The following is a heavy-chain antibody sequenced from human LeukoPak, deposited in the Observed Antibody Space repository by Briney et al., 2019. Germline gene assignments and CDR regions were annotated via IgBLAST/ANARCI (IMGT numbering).Heavy chain of an antibody. CDR3: ARGESSTWTGWFRDYYYYYMDV. CDR1: GYTFTSYD. J-gene: IGHJ6*03. V-gene: IGHV1-8*01. D-gene: IGHD6-19*01. Sequence: ASVKVSCKASGYTFTSYDINWVRQATGQGLEWMGWMNPKSGDTGYSQKFQGRVTITRNTSISTAYMELSSLRSEDTAVYYCARGESSTWTGWFRDYYYYYMDVWGKGTTVTVSS. CDR2: MNPKSGDT.